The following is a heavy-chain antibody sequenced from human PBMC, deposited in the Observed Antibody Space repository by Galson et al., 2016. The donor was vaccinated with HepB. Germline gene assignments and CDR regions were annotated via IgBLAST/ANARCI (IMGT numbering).Heavy chain of an antibody. CDR3: ARGGSGNFQYYSDS. V-gene: IGHV3-48*02. CDR1: GFTFSLHT. J-gene: IGHJ4*02. CDR2: IGSSTRNI. Sequence: LSLSCAASGFTFSLHTFNWVRQTLAKGLEWISYIGSSTRNIYYADSVQGRFTISRDNANNSLFLQLNSLRDADTDVYFCARGGSGNFQYYSDSWGQGALVTVSS. D-gene: IGHD6-19*01.